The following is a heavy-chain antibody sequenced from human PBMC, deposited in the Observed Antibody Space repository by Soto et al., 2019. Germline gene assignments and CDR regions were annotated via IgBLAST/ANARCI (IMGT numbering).Heavy chain of an antibody. CDR2: INPNGGGT. Sequence: GASVKVSCKASGYTFTGYYMHWVRQAPGQGLEWMGWINPNGGGTNFAQRFQGRVTMTRDTSISTAYMDLTSLRPDDTAVYYCARAAGYDGRNFDYWGRGTLVTVSS. CDR1: GYTFTGYY. V-gene: IGHV1-2*02. D-gene: IGHD1-26*01. CDR3: ARAAGYDGRNFDY. J-gene: IGHJ4*02.